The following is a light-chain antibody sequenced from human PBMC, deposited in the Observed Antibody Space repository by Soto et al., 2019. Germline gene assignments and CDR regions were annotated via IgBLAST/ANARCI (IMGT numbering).Light chain of an antibody. CDR3: QQYYSYPWT. CDR2: AAS. CDR1: QGISSY. J-gene: IGKJ1*01. V-gene: IGKV1-8*01. Sequence: AIRMTQSPSSFSASTGDRVTITCRASQGISSYLAWYQQKPGKAPKLLIYAASTLQSGVPSRFSGSGSGTEFTLTISCLQSEELATYYCQQYYSYPWTFGQGIKVEIK.